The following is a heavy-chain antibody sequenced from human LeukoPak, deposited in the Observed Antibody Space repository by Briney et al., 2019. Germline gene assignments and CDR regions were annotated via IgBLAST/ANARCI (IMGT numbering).Heavy chain of an antibody. CDR2: IIPILGIA. Sequence: GSSVKVSCKASGGTFSSYAISWVRQAPGQGLEWMGRIIPILGIANYAQKFQGRVTITADKSTSTAYMELSSLRSEDTAVYYCARDNSRGYSGYASTRDYGDYGFGYYFDYWGQGTLVTVSS. CDR3: ARDNSRGYSGYASTRDYGDYGFGYYFDY. J-gene: IGHJ4*02. D-gene: IGHD5-12*01. CDR1: GGTFSSYA. V-gene: IGHV1-69*04.